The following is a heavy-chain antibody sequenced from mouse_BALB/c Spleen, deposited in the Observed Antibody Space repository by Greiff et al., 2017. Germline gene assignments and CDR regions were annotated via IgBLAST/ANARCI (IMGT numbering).Heavy chain of an antibody. V-gene: IGHV10-1*02. Sequence: EVKLMESGGGLVQPKGSLKLSCAASGFTFNTYAMNWVRQAPGKGLEWVACIRSNSNNYATYYADSVKDRFTISRDASPSMLYLLMNNSKAEDTAMYYVGRLLPFAYWGQGTLVTVSA. CDR2: IRSNSNNYAT. CDR1: GFTFNTYA. J-gene: IGHJ3*01. CDR3: GRLLPFAY. D-gene: IGHD1-1*01.